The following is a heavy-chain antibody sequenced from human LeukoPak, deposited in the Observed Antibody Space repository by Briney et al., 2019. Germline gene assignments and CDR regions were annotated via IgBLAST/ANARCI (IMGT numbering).Heavy chain of an antibody. Sequence: GASVKVSCKASGYTFTSYDINWVRQATGQGLEWMGWMNPNSGNAGYAQKFQGRVTITRNTSISTAYMELSSLRSEDTAVYYCARGLPQLAQPPDYWGQGTLVTVSS. J-gene: IGHJ4*02. D-gene: IGHD6-13*01. CDR1: GYTFTSYD. CDR2: MNPNSGNA. CDR3: ARGLPQLAQPPDY. V-gene: IGHV1-8*03.